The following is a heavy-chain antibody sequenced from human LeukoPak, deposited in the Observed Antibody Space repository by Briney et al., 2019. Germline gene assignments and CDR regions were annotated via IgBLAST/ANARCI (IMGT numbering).Heavy chain of an antibody. D-gene: IGHD4-17*01. V-gene: IGHV4-59*01. CDR2: IYYSGST. CDR3: ARTGSTVTMLYPFDH. J-gene: IGHJ4*02. Sequence: SETLSLTCTVSGGSIRSYYWSWLRQPPGKGLEWIGYIYYSGSTNYNPSLKSRVSISVDTSKNQFSLKLSSVTAADTAVYYCARTGSTVTMLYPFDHWGQGTLVTVSS. CDR1: GGSIRSYY.